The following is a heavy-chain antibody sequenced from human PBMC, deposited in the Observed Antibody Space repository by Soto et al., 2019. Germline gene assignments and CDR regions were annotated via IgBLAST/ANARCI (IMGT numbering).Heavy chain of an antibody. V-gene: IGHV1-69*01. CDR2: IIPIFGTA. CDR3: ARDYPATMVRGVIPYYYYGMDL. Sequence: QVQLVQSGAEVKKPGSSVKVSCKASGGTFSSYAISWVRQAPGQGLEWMGVIIPIFGTANYAHKFQGRVTITADESTSTAYLERSSLRSEDTAVYYCARDYPATMVRGVIPYYYYGMDLWGQGTTVTGSS. CDR1: GGTFSSYA. J-gene: IGHJ6*02. D-gene: IGHD3-10*01.